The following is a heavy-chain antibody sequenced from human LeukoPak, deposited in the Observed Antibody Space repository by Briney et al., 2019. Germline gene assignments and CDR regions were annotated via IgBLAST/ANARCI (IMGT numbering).Heavy chain of an antibody. V-gene: IGHV3-23*01. Sequence: GGSLRLSCAASGFTFSSYAMSWVRQAPGKGLEWVSGISGSGGPTYFADSVKGRFTISRDNSKNTVYLQMDSLRAEDTAIYYCAKTTTGYSSGRYPGWPADYWGQGTLVTVSS. D-gene: IGHD6-19*01. J-gene: IGHJ4*02. CDR1: GFTFSSYA. CDR3: AKTTTGYSSGRYPGWPADY. CDR2: ISGSGGPT.